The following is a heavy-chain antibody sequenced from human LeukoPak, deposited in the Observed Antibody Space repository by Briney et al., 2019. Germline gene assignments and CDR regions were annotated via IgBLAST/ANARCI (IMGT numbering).Heavy chain of an antibody. D-gene: IGHD3-22*01. V-gene: IGHV1-2*06. CDR2: INPNSGGT. J-gene: IGHJ4*02. CDR1: GYTFTGYY. Sequence: SVKVSCKASGYTFTGYYMHWVRQAPGQGLEWMGRINPNSGGTNYAQKFQGRVTMTRDTSISTAYMELSRLRSDDTAVYYCARGRSYYDSSGYYGFFGYWGQGTLVTVSS. CDR3: ARGRSYYDSSGYYGFFGY.